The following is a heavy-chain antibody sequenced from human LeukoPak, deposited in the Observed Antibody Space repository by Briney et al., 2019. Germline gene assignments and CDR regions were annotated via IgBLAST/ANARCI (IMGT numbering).Heavy chain of an antibody. CDR3: ARKQLVQGYNWFDP. Sequence: GGSLRLSCAAPGFSFSSYWMSWVRQAPGMGLEWVANINQDGSEKYYVDSVKGRFTISRDNAKNSLFLQMNSLRAEDTAVYYCARKQLVQGYNWFDPWGQGTLVTVSS. D-gene: IGHD6-13*01. CDR2: INQDGSEK. CDR1: GFSFSSYW. J-gene: IGHJ5*02. V-gene: IGHV3-7*01.